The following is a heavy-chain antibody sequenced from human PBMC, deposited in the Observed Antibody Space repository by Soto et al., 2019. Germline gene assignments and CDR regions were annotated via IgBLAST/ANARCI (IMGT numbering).Heavy chain of an antibody. CDR3: VKENGYSSSWFKFYY. CDR2: ISGSGGST. CDR1: GFTFSSYA. Sequence: PGGSLRLSCAASGFTFSSYAMSWVRQAPGKGLEWVSAISGSGGSTYYADSVKGRFTISRDNSKNTLYLQMNSLRAEDTAVYYCVKENGYSSSWFKFYYCGQGTLVTGSS. J-gene: IGHJ4*02. D-gene: IGHD6-13*01. V-gene: IGHV3-23*01.